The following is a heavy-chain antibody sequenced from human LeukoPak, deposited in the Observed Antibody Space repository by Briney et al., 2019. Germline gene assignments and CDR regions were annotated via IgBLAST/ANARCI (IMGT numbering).Heavy chain of an antibody. V-gene: IGHV3-9*01. D-gene: IGHD7-27*01. CDR1: GFTFDDNA. J-gene: IGHJ6*02. CDR3: AKERERETAVGTGYGMDV. Sequence: PGGSLRLSCAASGFTFDDNAMHWVRQAPGKGLEWVSGINWNSGSIGYADSEKGRFTISRDNAKNSLYLQMNSLRAEDTALYYCAKERERETAVGTGYGMDVWGQGTTVTVSS. CDR2: INWNSGSI.